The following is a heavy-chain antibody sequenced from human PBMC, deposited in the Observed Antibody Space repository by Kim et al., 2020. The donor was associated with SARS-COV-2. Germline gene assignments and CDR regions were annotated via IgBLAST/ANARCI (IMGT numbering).Heavy chain of an antibody. CDR2: ISYDGSNK. V-gene: IGHV3-30-3*01. CDR1: GFTFSNYV. CDR3: ARGGFYYDSSGPPDS. Sequence: GGSLRLSCAASGFTFSNYVMHWVRQAPGKGLEWVAVISYDGSNKYYADSVKGRFTISRDNSKNTLSLQMNSLRAEDTAVYYCARGGFYYDSSGPPDSWGQGTLVTVSS. J-gene: IGHJ4*02. D-gene: IGHD3-22*01.